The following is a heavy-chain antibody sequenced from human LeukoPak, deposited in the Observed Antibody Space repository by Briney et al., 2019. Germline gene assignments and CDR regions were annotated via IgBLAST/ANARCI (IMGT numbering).Heavy chain of an antibody. D-gene: IGHD3-10*01. Sequence: ASVKVSCKASGYTFTGYYMHWVRQAPGQGLEWMGIINPSGGSTSYAQKFQGRVTMTRDTSTSTVYMELSSLRSEDTAVYYCARDGVRGVDGYYYYYYMDVWGKGTTVTISS. CDR3: ARDGVRGVDGYYYYYYMDV. CDR2: INPSGGST. J-gene: IGHJ6*03. CDR1: GYTFTGYY. V-gene: IGHV1-46*01.